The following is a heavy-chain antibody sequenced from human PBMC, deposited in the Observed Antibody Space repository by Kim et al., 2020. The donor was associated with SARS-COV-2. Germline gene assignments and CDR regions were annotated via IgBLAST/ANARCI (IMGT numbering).Heavy chain of an antibody. CDR3: AKDQDTVTTNYGMDV. D-gene: IGHD4-4*01. J-gene: IGHJ6*02. Sequence: SVKGRFTIARDNSKTTLYLQMNSLRAEDTAVYYCAKDQDTVTTNYGMDVWGQGTTVTVSS. V-gene: IGHV3-23*01.